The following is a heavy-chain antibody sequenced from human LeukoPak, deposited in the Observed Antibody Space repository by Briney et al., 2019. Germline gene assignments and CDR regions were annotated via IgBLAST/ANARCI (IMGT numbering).Heavy chain of an antibody. CDR3: ARDHNTVTTLYFYYYYGMDV. D-gene: IGHD4-17*01. V-gene: IGHV3-30-3*01. Sequence: GGSLRLSCAASGFTFSSYWMSWVRQAPGKGLEWVAVISYDGNNKNYADSVKGRFTISRDNSKNTLHLQMNSLRAEDTAVYYCARDHNTVTTLYFYYYYGMDVWGLGTTVTVSS. J-gene: IGHJ6*02. CDR2: ISYDGNNK. CDR1: GFTFSSYW.